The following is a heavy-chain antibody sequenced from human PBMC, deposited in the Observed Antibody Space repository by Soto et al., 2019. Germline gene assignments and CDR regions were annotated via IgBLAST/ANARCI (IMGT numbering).Heavy chain of an antibody. V-gene: IGHV2-5*02. D-gene: IGHD4-4*01. CDR3: AHLTTGGLYFDY. Sequence: QITLKESGPTLVKPTQTLTLTCTFSGFSLRNSGVGVGWIRQPPGKALEWLALIYWDDDKRYSPSLKGRHNITKDTSKNLVDRTMSNMDPVDTATYYCAHLTTGGLYFDYCGQGTLSTVSS. J-gene: IGHJ4*02. CDR1: GFSLRNSGVG. CDR2: IYWDDDK.